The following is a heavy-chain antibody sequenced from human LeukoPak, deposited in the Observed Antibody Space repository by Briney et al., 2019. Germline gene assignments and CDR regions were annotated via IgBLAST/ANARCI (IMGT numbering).Heavy chain of an antibody. CDR1: GGSISSSSYY. CDR2: IYTSGGT. V-gene: IGHV4-39*07. J-gene: IGHJ3*02. CDR3: AGRGSSSGSFDI. Sequence: SETLSLTCTVSGGSISSSSYYWGWIRQPPGKRLEWIGRIYTSGGTNYNPSLKSRVTMSVDRSKNEISLHLASLTAADTALYYCAGRGSSSGSFDIWGPGTFVTVSS. D-gene: IGHD3-10*01.